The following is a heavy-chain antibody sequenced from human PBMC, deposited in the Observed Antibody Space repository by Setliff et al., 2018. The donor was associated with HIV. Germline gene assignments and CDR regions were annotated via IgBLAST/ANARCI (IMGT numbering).Heavy chain of an antibody. J-gene: IGHJ6*02. D-gene: IGHD3-16*01. V-gene: IGHV1-3*01. CDR1: GYTFTTSA. CDR3: ARNGGPYAGGALYYYYGMDV. CDR2: INAGNGNT. Sequence: ASVKVSCKASGYTFTTSAMHWVRQAPGQRLEWMGWINAGNGNTKYSQKFQGRVTITRDTSASTAYMELSSLRSGDTAVYYCARNGGPYAGGALYYYYGMDVWGQGTTVTVS.